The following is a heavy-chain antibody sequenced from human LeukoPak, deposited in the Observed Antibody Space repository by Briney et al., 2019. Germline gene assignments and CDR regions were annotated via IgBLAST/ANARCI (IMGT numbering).Heavy chain of an antibody. D-gene: IGHD6-13*01. CDR1: GFTFSSYA. CDR2: ISGSGGST. Sequence: QAGGSLRLSCAASGFTFSSYAMSWVRQAPGKGLEWVSAISGSGGSTYYADSVKGRFTISRDNSKNTLYLQMNSLRAEDTAVYYCAEDHSSWYIAGGWFDPWGQGTLVTVSS. V-gene: IGHV3-23*01. CDR3: AEDHSSWYIAGGWFDP. J-gene: IGHJ5*02.